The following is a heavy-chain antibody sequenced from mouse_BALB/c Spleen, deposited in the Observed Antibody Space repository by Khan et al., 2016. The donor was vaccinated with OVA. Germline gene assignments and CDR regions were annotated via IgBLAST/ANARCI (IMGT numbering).Heavy chain of an antibody. CDR2: ISYSGYT. CDR1: GFSITSDYA. J-gene: IGHJ2*01. D-gene: IGHD1-1*01. V-gene: IGHV3-2*02. Sequence: EVQLQESGPGLVKPSQSLSLTCTVTGFSITSDYAWNWIRQFPGNKLEWMGYISYSGYTSYNPSLKSRISITRDTSKNQFFLQLNSVTTEDTATYYCARNNYYGYYFDYWGQVTTLTVSS. CDR3: ARNNYYGYYFDY.